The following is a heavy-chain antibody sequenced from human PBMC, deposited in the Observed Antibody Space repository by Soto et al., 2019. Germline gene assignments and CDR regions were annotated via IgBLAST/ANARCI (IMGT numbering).Heavy chain of an antibody. Sequence: EVQLLESGGGLVQPGGSLRLSCAASGFNFNIYAMTWVRQAPGKGLEWVSTISPGGDSTYFADSVKGRVTISRDNSKHTLSLQMNSLRAEDTATYFCAKALGTPYYYYYMDVWGTGTTVTVSS. J-gene: IGHJ6*03. CDR2: ISPGGDST. V-gene: IGHV3-23*01. CDR1: GFNFNIYA. D-gene: IGHD3-10*01. CDR3: AKALGTPYYYYYMDV.